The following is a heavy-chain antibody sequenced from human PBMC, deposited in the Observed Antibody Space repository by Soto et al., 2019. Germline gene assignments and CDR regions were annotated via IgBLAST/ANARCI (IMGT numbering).Heavy chain of an antibody. CDR2: ISGSGGST. D-gene: IGHD3-22*01. Sequence: PGGSLRLSCAASGFTFSSYAMSWVRQAPGKGLEWVSAISGSGGSTYYADSVKGRFTISRDNSKNTLYLQMNSLRAEDTAVYYCAKGYYYDSSGSDAFDIWGQGTMVTVSS. J-gene: IGHJ3*02. CDR1: GFTFSSYA. CDR3: AKGYYYDSSGSDAFDI. V-gene: IGHV3-23*01.